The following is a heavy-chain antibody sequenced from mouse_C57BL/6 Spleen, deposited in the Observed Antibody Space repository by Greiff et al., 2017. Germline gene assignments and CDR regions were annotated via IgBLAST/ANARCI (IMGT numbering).Heavy chain of an antibody. J-gene: IGHJ1*03. Sequence: EVQVVESGGGLVQPGGSLSLSCAASGFTFTDYYMSWVRQPPGKALEWLGFIRNKANGYTTEYSASVKGRFTISRDNSQSILYLQMNALRAEDSATYYCARSLITTVVATSYWYFDVWGTGTTVTVSS. V-gene: IGHV7-3*01. CDR2: IRNKANGYTT. D-gene: IGHD1-1*01. CDR3: ARSLITTVVATSYWYFDV. CDR1: GFTFTDYY.